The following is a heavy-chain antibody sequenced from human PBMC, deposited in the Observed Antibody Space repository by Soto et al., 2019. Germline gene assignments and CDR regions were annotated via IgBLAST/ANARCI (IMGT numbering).Heavy chain of an antibody. V-gene: IGHV4-39*01. CDR3: RRSSRYSTDV. CDR2: IYSTGNT. CDR1: GDSIRSSSY. Sequence: QLQLQESGPGLVKPSETLSLTCTVSGDSIRSSSYWGWLRQPPGKGLEWIGSIYSTGNTYFNPSLNSQVTISVDTTKNPCSLNVISVTAADTAVYYCRRSSRYSTDVWGQGTTVTVSS. J-gene: IGHJ6*02. D-gene: IGHD6-13*01.